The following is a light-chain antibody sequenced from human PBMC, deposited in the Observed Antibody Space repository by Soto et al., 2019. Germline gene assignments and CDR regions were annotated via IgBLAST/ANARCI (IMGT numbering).Light chain of an antibody. J-gene: IGLJ1*01. V-gene: IGLV2-11*01. Sequence: QSALTQPRSVSGSPGQSGTISCTGTSSDVGGYNYVSWYQQHPRKAPKLMIYDVSKRPSGVPDRFSGSKSGNTASLTISGLQAEDEADYYCCSYAGSYTYVFGTGTKLTVL. CDR1: SSDVGGYNY. CDR3: CSYAGSYTYV. CDR2: DVS.